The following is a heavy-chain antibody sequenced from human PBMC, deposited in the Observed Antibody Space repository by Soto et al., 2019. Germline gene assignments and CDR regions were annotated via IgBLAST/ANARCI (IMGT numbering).Heavy chain of an antibody. CDR1: GYTFTGYY. D-gene: IGHD3-10*01. CDR2: INPNSGGT. J-gene: IGHJ6*02. V-gene: IGHV1-2*04. Sequence: QVQLVQSGAEVKKPGASVKVSCKASGYTFTGYYMHWVRQAPGQGLEWMGWINPNSGGTNHAQKFQGWVTMTRDTSISTAYMELSRLRSDDTAVYYCARDYGSATLNGMDVWGQGTTVTVSS. CDR3: ARDYGSATLNGMDV.